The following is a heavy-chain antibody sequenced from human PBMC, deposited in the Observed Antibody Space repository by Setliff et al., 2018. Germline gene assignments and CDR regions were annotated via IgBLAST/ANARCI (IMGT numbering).Heavy chain of an antibody. V-gene: IGHV3-33*01. CDR2: IWYDGSDQ. CDR3: ARSMFSGYLPLGGKYSMDV. CDR1: GFTFDSYG. Sequence: GGSLRLSCAASGFTFDSYGMHWVRQAPGKGLEWVAVIWYDGSDQAYADSVKGRFTISRDNSKNTLYLQMNSLRAEDTAVYYCARSMFSGYLPLGGKYSMDVWGKGTMVTVSS. D-gene: IGHD3-22*01. J-gene: IGHJ6*03.